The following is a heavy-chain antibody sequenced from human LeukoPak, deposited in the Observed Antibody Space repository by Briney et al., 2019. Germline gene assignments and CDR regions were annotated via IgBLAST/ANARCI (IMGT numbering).Heavy chain of an antibody. CDR3: ARDWPGKLERGNWFDP. CDR1: GGTFSSYA. J-gene: IGHJ5*02. D-gene: IGHD1-1*01. Sequence: SVKVSCKASGGTFSSYAISWVRQAPGQGLEWMGGIIPIFGTANYAQKFQGRVTITADESTSTAYVELSSLRSEDTAVYYCARDWPGKLERGNWFDPWGQGTLVTVSS. V-gene: IGHV1-69*13. CDR2: IIPIFGTA.